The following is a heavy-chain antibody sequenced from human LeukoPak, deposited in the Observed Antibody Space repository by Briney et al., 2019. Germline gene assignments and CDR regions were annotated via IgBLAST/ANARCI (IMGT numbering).Heavy chain of an antibody. V-gene: IGHV3-66*01. CDR1: GFTLSSNY. Sequence: GGSLRLSCAASGFTLSSNYMNWVRQAPGKGRKGVSVIYSGGSTYYADSVKGRFTISRDNSKNTLYLQMNSLRAEDTAVYYCARDVRWLAQEYYFDCWGQGTLVTVSS. D-gene: IGHD6-19*01. CDR2: IYSGGST. J-gene: IGHJ4*02. CDR3: ARDVRWLAQEYYFDC.